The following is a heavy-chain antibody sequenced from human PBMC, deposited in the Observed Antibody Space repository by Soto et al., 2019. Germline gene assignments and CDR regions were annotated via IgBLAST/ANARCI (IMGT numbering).Heavy chain of an antibody. CDR3: ARGGIAVAGTGYYYGMDV. CDR2: IIPIFGTA. V-gene: IGHV1-69*13. CDR1: GGTFSSYA. J-gene: IGHJ6*02. Sequence: ASVKVSCKASGGTFSSYAISWVRQAPGQGLEWMGGIIPIFGTANYAQKFQGRVTITADESTSTAYMELSSLRSEDTAVYYCARGGIAVAGTGYYYGMDVWGQGTTVTVSS. D-gene: IGHD6-19*01.